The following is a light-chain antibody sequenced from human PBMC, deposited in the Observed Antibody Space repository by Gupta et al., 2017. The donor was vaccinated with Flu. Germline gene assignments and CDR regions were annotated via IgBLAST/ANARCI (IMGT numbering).Light chain of an antibody. CDR2: DVT. V-gene: IGLV2-14*01. CDR1: SSDVGAYNY. J-gene: IGLJ3*02. CDR3: TSYTTIGNPWL. Sequence: QSALTQPASVSGSPGQSITISCTGTSSDVGAYNYVSWYQQCPGKAPKLIIYDVTKRPSVDSIRFSGSKSGNTASLTISGLQPEDEATYFCTSYTTIGNPWLFGGGTKLTVL.